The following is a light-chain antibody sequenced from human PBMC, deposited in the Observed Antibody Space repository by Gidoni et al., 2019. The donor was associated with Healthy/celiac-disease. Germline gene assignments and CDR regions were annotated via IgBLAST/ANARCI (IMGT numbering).Light chain of an antibody. V-gene: IGKV1-8*01. CDR3: QQYYSYPLT. Sequence: AIRMTQSPSSLSASTGDRVTITCRASQGISSYLAWYQQKPGKAPKLLIYAASTLQSGVPSRFSGSGSGKDFTLTISCLQSEDFATYDCQQYYSYPLTFGGGTKVEIK. CDR2: AAS. J-gene: IGKJ4*01. CDR1: QGISSY.